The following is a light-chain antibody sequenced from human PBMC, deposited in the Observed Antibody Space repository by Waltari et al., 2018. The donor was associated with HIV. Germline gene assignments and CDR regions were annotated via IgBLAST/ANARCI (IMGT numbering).Light chain of an antibody. CDR3: CSYRGSNTWV. CDR1: SSDVGTYDL. J-gene: IGLJ3*02. CDR2: EVT. V-gene: IGLV2-23*02. Sequence: QSALTQPASVSGSPGQSITVSCTGTSSDVGTYDLVSWYQQHPGKAPKLMIYEVTKRPSGVSNRFSGSKSGNTASLTVSGLQADDVAEYYCCSYRGSNTWVFGGGTKVTVL.